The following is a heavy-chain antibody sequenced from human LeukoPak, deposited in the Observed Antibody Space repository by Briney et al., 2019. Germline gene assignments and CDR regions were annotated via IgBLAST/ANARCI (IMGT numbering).Heavy chain of an antibody. J-gene: IGHJ6*02. V-gene: IGHV1-18*01. CDR2: ISAYNGNT. CDR1: GYTFTSYG. Sequence: ASVKVSCKASGYTFTSYGINWVRQAPGQGLEWMGWISAYNGNTNYAQKLQGRVAMTTDTSTSTAYMELRSLRSDDTAVYYCARDSSGWYYGMDVWGQGTTVTVSS. D-gene: IGHD6-19*01. CDR3: ARDSSGWYYGMDV.